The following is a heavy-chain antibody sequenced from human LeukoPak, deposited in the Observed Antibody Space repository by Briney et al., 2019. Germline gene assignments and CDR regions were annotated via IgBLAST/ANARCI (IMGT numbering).Heavy chain of an antibody. V-gene: IGHV4-61*02. D-gene: IGHD3-22*01. J-gene: IGHJ4*02. CDR2: IYTSGST. CDR3: AREVAYYYDSSGQDYFDY. CDR1: GGSISSGSYY. Sequence: SETLSLTCTVSGGSISSGSYYWSWIRQPAGKGLEWIGRIYTSGSTNYNPSLKSRVTISVDTSKNQFSLTLSSVTAADTAVYYCAREVAYYYDSSGQDYFDYWGQGTLVTVSS.